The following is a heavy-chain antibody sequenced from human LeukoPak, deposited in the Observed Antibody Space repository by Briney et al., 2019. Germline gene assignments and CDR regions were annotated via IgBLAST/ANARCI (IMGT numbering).Heavy chain of an antibody. Sequence: PSETLSLTCTVSGGSISSYYWSWIRQPPGKGLEWIGYIYYSGSTNYNPSLKSRVTISVDTSKNQFSLKLSSVTAADTAVYYCARESEYYYDSSGYYQKAFDIWGQGTMVTVSS. CDR1: GGSISSYY. V-gene: IGHV4-59*01. CDR3: ARESEYYYDSSGYYQKAFDI. D-gene: IGHD3-22*01. CDR2: IYYSGST. J-gene: IGHJ3*02.